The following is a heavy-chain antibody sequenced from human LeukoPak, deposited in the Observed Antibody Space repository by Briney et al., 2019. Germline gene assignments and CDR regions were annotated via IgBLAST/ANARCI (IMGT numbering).Heavy chain of an antibody. CDR3: ARGRTGTGTYFDC. CDR1: VHTFTDYY. Sequence: ASVKVSCKASVHTFTDYYMHWVRQAPGQGLEWMGWMNVHSGGTKYAQKFQGRVTMTRDTACITAFMGLSRRTSDDTAVYYCARGRTGTGTYFDCWGKGTLVTVSS. CDR2: MNVHSGGT. V-gene: IGHV1-2*02. J-gene: IGHJ4*02. D-gene: IGHD4-17*01.